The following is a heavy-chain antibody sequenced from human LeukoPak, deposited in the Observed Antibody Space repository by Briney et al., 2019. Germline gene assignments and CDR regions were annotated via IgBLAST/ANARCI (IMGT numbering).Heavy chain of an antibody. J-gene: IGHJ4*02. V-gene: IGHV3-53*01. Sequence: SGGSLRLSCAASGFTVNNNYMSWVRQAPGKGLEWVSAIYSGDITYYADSVKGRFTISRDNSKNTLYLQMNSLRAEDTAVYYCARGSGYNYGFPDYWGQGTLVTVSS. CDR2: IYSGDIT. CDR3: ARGSGYNYGFPDY. D-gene: IGHD5-18*01. CDR1: GFTVNNNY.